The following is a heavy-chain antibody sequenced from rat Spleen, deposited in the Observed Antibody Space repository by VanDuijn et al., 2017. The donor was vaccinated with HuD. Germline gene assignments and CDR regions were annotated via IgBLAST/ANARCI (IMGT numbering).Heavy chain of an antibody. CDR3: AKGEAGAYLGYFDF. J-gene: IGHJ2*01. V-gene: IGHV5-58*01. D-gene: IGHD1-2*01. Sequence: EVQLVETGGGLVQPGGSLKLSCVASGFTFNSHWMYWIRQGPGKGLEWVSSINTDGGSTYYLDSVKGRFTISRDNAENTVYLQMNSLRSEDTATYYCAKGEAGAYLGYFDFWGQGVMVTVSA. CDR2: INTDGGST. CDR1: GFTFNSHW.